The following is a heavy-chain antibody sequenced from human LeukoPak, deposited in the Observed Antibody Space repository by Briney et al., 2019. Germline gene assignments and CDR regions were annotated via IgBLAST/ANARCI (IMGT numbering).Heavy chain of an antibody. J-gene: IGHJ3*02. V-gene: IGHV1-2*02. CDR3: ASSATNVDAFDI. CDR2: INPNSGGT. Sequence: ASVKVSCKASGYTFTGYHMHWVRQAPGQGLEWMGWINPNSGGTNYAQKFQGRVTMTRDTSISTAYMELSRLRSDDTAVYYCASSATNVDAFDIWGQGTMVTVSS. D-gene: IGHD1-26*01. CDR1: GYTFTGYH.